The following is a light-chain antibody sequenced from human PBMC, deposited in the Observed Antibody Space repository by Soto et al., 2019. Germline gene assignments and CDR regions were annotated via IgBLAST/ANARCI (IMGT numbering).Light chain of an antibody. CDR2: GVS. Sequence: EIVLTQSPGTLSLSPGERATLSCRASQTVSSSYLAWYQQKPGQAPRLLIYGVSSRAPGIPDRFRGSGSGTDFTLSISRLEPEDFAVYYCQEYDAPPPITFGLGTRLEIK. J-gene: IGKJ5*01. V-gene: IGKV3-20*01. CDR1: QTVSSSY. CDR3: QEYDAPPPIT.